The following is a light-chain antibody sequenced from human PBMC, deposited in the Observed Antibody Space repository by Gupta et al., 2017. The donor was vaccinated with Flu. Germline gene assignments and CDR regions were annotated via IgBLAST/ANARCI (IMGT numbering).Light chain of an antibody. Sequence: DIVMTQSPDSLAVSLGDSSTISCRSSQSVFTSKGRNSLAWYQQKPGQPPKLLIYWASTRESGVPDRFSGRGSGTDFTLTISSLQAEDVAVYYCQQDDSPPWTFGQGTKVEIK. V-gene: IGKV4-1*01. CDR3: QQDDSPPWT. CDR1: QSVFTSKGRNS. J-gene: IGKJ1*01. CDR2: WAS.